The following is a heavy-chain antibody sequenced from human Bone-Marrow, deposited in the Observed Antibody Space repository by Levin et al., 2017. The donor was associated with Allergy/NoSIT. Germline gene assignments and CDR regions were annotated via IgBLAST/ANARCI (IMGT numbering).Heavy chain of an antibody. CDR2: IKYDGTLT. CDR1: GFTFSDYW. J-gene: IGHJ4*02. D-gene: IGHD2-21*02. Sequence: GESLKISCTASGFTFSDYWMHWVRQAPGKGLVWVSRIKYDGTLTSYADPVEGRFSISRDNAKNTLSLQMNSLRAEDTAVYHCVKEIANCGGDCVGYWGQGILVTVSS. V-gene: IGHV3-74*01. CDR3: VKEIANCGGDCVGY.